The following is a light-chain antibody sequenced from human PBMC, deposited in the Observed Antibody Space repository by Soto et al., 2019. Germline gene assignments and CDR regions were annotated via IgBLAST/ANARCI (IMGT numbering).Light chain of an antibody. CDR1: QTVLHSSNNKNY. CDR2: WAS. CDR3: QQYYRTPIT. V-gene: IGKV4-1*01. Sequence: DIVMTQSPDSLSVSLGERATINCRSSQTVLHSSNNKNYLAWYQQKPGQPPKLLIYWASTRDSGVPDRFSGSGFGTDFTLTISSLQAEDVAVYSCQQYYRTPITFGGGTKVEIE. J-gene: IGKJ4*01.